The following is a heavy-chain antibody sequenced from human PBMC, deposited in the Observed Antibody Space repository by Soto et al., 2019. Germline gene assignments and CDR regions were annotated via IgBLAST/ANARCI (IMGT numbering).Heavy chain of an antibody. CDR2: IIPIFGTA. J-gene: IGHJ4*02. D-gene: IGHD2-15*01. Sequence: SVKVSCKASGGTFSSYAISWVRQAPGQGLEWMGGIIPIFGTANYAQKFQGRVTITADESTSTAYMELSSLRSEDTAVYYCARGYCNGAGSYAIDYWGQGTLVTVSS. CDR1: GGTFSSYA. V-gene: IGHV1-69*13. CDR3: ARGYCNGAGSYAIDY.